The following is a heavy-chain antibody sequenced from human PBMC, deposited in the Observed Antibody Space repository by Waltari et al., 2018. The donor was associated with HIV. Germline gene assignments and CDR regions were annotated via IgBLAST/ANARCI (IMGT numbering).Heavy chain of an antibody. CDR3: ARDLYSSGWGYFDY. CDR1: GFTFSSYW. CDR2: IKQDGSEK. Sequence: EVQLVESGGGLVQPGGSLRLSCAASGFTFSSYWMSWVRPAPGKGLEWVANIKQDGSEKYYVDSVKGRFTISRDNAKNSLYLQMNSLRAEDTAVYYCARDLYSSGWGYFDYWGQGTLVTVSS. D-gene: IGHD6-19*01. V-gene: IGHV3-7*01. J-gene: IGHJ4*02.